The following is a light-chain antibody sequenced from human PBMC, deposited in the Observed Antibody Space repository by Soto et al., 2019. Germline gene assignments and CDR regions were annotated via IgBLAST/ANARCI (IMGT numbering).Light chain of an antibody. CDR2: EAL. CDR3: QQRNNWPLT. Sequence: ETVLTQSPATLSLSTGVRATLSCRAGRSISTSLAWYQQQPGQAPRLLIYEALNRATGIPARFSGSGSRTDFTLTISRLEPEDFAVYYCQQRNNWPLTFGGGTKVDIK. CDR1: RSISTS. V-gene: IGKV3-11*01. J-gene: IGKJ4*02.